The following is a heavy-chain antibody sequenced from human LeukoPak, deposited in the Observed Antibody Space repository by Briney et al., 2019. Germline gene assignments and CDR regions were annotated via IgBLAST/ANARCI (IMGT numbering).Heavy chain of an antibody. Sequence: GASVKVSCKASGYTFTSYYMHWVRQAPGQGLEWVGAINPTGGTTTYAQKFQGRVTMTRDTSTTTVYMELSSLRSEVTAVYHRARDLVAPDYWGQGTLVTVSS. CDR2: INPTGGTT. CDR1: GYTFTSYY. CDR3: ARDLVAPDY. V-gene: IGHV1-46*01. J-gene: IGHJ4*02. D-gene: IGHD6-6*01.